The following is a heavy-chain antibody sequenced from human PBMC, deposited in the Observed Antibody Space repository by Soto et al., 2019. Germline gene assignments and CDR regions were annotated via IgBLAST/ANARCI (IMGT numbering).Heavy chain of an antibody. CDR3: ARDPAWGYYDSSYWFDP. J-gene: IGHJ5*02. CDR2: ISAYNGNT. V-gene: IGHV1-18*04. Sequence: SVKVSCNASGYGFTSYGSSWVRQAHGQGLEWMGWISAYNGNTNYAQKLQGRVTMTTDTSTSTAYMELRSLRSDDTAVYYCARDPAWGYYDSSYWFDPWGQGTLVTVSS. D-gene: IGHD3-22*01. CDR1: GYGFTSYG.